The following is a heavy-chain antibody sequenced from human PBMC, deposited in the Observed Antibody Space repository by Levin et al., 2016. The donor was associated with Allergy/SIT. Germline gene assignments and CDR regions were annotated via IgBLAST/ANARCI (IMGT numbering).Heavy chain of an antibody. J-gene: IGHJ4*02. D-gene: IGHD3-16*01. CDR3: ARQRGSDTWTFDY. Sequence: SETLSLTCTVSGGSISSGDYWWGWLRQPPGKGLEWFGSIYYSGTTHYNPSLKSRVTISVDTSKNQFSLKVSSVTAADTAVYYCARQRGSDTWTFDYWGQGTLVTVSS. CDR2: IYYSGTT. V-gene: IGHV4-39*01. CDR1: GGSISSGDYW.